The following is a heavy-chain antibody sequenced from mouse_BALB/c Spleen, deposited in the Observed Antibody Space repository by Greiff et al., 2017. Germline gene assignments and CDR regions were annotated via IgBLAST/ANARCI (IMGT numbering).Heavy chain of an antibody. CDR3: ARPSYYDYDEDY. CDR2: IDPYNDGT. CDR1: GYSFTSYY. Sequence: VQLKQSGPELMKPGASVKISCKASGYSFTSYYMHWVKQSHGKSLEWIGYIDPYNDGTKYNEKFKGKATLTSDKSSSTAYMELSSLTSEDSAVYYCARPSYYDYDEDYWGQGTTLTVSS. J-gene: IGHJ2*01. D-gene: IGHD2-4*01. V-gene: IGHV1-14*01.